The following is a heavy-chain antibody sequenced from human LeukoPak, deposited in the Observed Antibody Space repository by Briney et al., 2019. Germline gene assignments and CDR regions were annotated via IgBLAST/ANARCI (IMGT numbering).Heavy chain of an antibody. V-gene: IGHV3-74*01. J-gene: IGHJ4*02. Sequence: GGSLRLSCAASGFIFSSYWMHWVRQAPGKGLVWVSRINSDGSSTSYADSVKGRFTISRDNAKNTLYLQMNSLRAEDTAVYYCARRVAVPAAPYHFDYWGQGTLVTVSS. CDR1: GFIFSSYW. CDR2: INSDGSST. D-gene: IGHD2-2*01. CDR3: ARRVAVPAAPYHFDY.